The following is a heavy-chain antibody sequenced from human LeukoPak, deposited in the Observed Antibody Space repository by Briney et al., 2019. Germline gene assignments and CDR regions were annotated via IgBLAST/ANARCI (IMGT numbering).Heavy chain of an antibody. J-gene: IGHJ4*02. V-gene: IGHV3-7*01. CDR3: AREGYSYGSNFDY. Sequence: GGSLRLSCAASGFTFSSYWMSWVRQAPGKGLEWVANIKQDGSEKHYVDSVKGRFTISRDNAKNSLYLQMNSLRAEDTAVYYCAREGYSYGSNFDYWGQGTLVTVSS. D-gene: IGHD5-18*01. CDR2: IKQDGSEK. CDR1: GFTFSSYW.